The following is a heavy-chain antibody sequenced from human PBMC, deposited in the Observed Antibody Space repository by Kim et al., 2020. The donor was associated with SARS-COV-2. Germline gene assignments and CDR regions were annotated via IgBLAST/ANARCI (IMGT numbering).Heavy chain of an antibody. Sequence: SETLSLTCAVSGGSISSSNWWSWVRQPPGKGLEWIGEIYHSGSTNYNPSLKSRVTISVDKSKNQFSLKLSSVTAADTAVYYCARAEWELINPSSMDVWGQGTTVTVSS. V-gene: IGHV4-4*02. CDR2: IYHSGST. J-gene: IGHJ6*02. D-gene: IGHD1-26*01. CDR1: GGSISSSNW. CDR3: ARAEWELINPSSMDV.